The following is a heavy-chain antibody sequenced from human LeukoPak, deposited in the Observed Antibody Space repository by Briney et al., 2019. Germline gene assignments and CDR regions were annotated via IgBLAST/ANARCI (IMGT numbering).Heavy chain of an antibody. CDR3: ARDYPPVRRKGNWFDP. V-gene: IGHV1-69*04. D-gene: IGHD4-17*01. J-gene: IGHJ5*02. CDR2: IIPILGIA. Sequence: GASVKVSCKASEGTFSSYAISWVRQAPGQGLEWMGRIIPILGIANYAQKFQGRVTITADKSTSTAYMELSSLRSEDTAVYYCARDYPPVRRKGNWFDPWGQGTLVTVSS. CDR1: EGTFSSYA.